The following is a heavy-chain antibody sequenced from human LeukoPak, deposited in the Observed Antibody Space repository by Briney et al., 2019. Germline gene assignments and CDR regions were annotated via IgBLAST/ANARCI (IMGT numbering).Heavy chain of an antibody. CDR3: ARAGYSGYDYPQSFDI. Sequence: GGSLRLSCAASGFTFSSYSMNWVRQAPGKGLEWVSSISSSSSYIYYADSVKGRFTISRDNAKNSLYLQMNSLRAEDTAVYYCARAGYSGYDYPQSFDIWGQGTMVTVSS. CDR1: GFTFSSYS. CDR2: ISSSSSYI. J-gene: IGHJ3*02. D-gene: IGHD5-12*01. V-gene: IGHV3-21*01.